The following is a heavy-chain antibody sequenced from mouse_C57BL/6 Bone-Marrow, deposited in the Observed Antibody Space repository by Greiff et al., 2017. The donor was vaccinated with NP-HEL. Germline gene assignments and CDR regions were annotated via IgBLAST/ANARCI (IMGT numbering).Heavy chain of an antibody. V-gene: IGHV1-82*01. J-gene: IGHJ2*01. CDR1: GYAFSSSW. Sequence: VKLQESGPELVKPGASVKISCKASGYAFSSSWMNWVKQRPGKGLEWIGRIYPGDGDTNYNGKFKGKATLTADKSSSTAYMQLSSLTSEDSAVYFCAPIYDGYYHDYWGQGTTLTVSS. CDR3: APIYDGYYHDY. CDR2: IYPGDGDT. D-gene: IGHD2-3*01.